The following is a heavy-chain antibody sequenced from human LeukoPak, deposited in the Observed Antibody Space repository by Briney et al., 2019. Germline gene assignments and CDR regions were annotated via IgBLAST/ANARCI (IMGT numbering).Heavy chain of an antibody. CDR2: IKEDGREK. V-gene: IGHV3-7*01. Sequence: GGSLRLSCAASGFTFSRHWMSWVRQAPGKGLEWVANIKEDGREKKYVDSLKDRFTISRDNTKNSVNLQMSGLRVDDTAIYYCARDKEGGSNDHWGQGTLVTVSS. D-gene: IGHD2-15*01. CDR3: ARDKEGGSNDH. J-gene: IGHJ4*02. CDR1: GFTFSRHW.